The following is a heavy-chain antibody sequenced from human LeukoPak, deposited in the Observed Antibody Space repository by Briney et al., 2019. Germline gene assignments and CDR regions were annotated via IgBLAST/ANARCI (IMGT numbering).Heavy chain of an antibody. CDR2: ISGSGGST. J-gene: IGHJ4*02. CDR3: AKDSSGPEDY. CDR1: GFTFSSYA. V-gene: IGHV3-23*01. D-gene: IGHD3-22*01. Sequence: GGSLRLTCAASGFTFSSYAMSWVRQAPGKGLEWVSAISGSGGSTYYADSVKGRFTISRGNSKNTLYLQMSSLRAEDTAVYYCAKDSSGPEDYWGQGTLVTVSS.